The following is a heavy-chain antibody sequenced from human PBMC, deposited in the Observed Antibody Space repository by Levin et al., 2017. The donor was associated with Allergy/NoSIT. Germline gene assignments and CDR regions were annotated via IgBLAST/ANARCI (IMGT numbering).Heavy chain of an antibody. CDR2: IRNKAHGGTT. Sequence: SCTGSGFTFGDYAMSWVRQAPGKGLEWVGFIRNKAHGGTTEYAASVKSRLTISRDDSKSIAYLQMNSLKTEETAVYFCARGGPPNYDYNWGSYRDGYFDYWGQGTLVTVSS. CDR1: GFTFGDYA. CDR3: ARGGPPNYDYNWGSYRDGYFDY. V-gene: IGHV3-49*04. D-gene: IGHD3-16*02. J-gene: IGHJ4*02.